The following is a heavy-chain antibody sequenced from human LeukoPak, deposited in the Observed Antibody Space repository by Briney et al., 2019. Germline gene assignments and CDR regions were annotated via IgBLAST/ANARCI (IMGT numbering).Heavy chain of an antibody. CDR3: ARHRGSGSYLGAWSVLDY. CDR1: GGSISSYY. D-gene: IGHD3-10*01. J-gene: IGHJ4*02. Sequence: SETLSLTCTVSGGSISSYYWNWIRQPPGKGLEWIGSIYYSGSTYYNPCLKSRVTIYVDTSKNQFSLKLSSVTAADTAVYYCARHRGSGSYLGAWSVLDYWGQGTLVTVSS. V-gene: IGHV4-59*05. CDR2: IYYSGST.